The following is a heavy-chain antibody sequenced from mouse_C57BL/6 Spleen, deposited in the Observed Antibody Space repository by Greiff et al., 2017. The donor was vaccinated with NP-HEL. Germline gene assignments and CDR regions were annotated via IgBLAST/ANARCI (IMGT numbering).Heavy chain of an antibody. V-gene: IGHV14-2*01. CDR3: AFFTAVLAAEEFYY. CDR2: IDPEDGDT. J-gene: IGHJ2*01. D-gene: IGHD1-1*01. CDR1: GFNIKDYY. Sequence: EVQLQQSGAELVKPGASVKLSCTASGFNIKDYYMHWVKQRNEQGLEWIGRIDPEDGDTKYAPKFQGRATITADTSSNTAYLQLSSLTSEDTAVYYGAFFTAVLAAEEFYYWGQGTTLTVSS.